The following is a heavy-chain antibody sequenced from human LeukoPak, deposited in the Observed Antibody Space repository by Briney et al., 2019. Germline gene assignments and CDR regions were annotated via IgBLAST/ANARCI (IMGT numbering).Heavy chain of an antibody. D-gene: IGHD4-17*01. CDR1: GFTISNYA. CDR2: ISNSRGKT. CDR3: ARDWYYGGYPNLDY. V-gene: IGHV3-23*01. Sequence: GGSLRLSCAASGFTISNYAMSWVRQAPGKGLEWVSAISNSRGKTYYADSVKGRFTISRDNSKNTLYLQMNSVSAEDTAVYYCARDWYYGGYPNLDYWGQGTLVTVSS. J-gene: IGHJ4*02.